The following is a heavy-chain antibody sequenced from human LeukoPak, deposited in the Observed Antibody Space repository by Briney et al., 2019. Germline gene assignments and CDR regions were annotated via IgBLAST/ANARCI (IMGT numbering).Heavy chain of an antibody. CDR1: GFTFSSYE. CDR3: ARDYGIDY. D-gene: IGHD4-17*01. J-gene: IGHJ4*02. Sequence: GGSLRLSCAASGFTFSSYEMSWVRQAPGKGLEWISYISSRGNSRYHSDSVKGRFTISRDNAKNSLYLQMNSLRAEDTAVYYCARDYGIDYWGQGTLVPVSS. V-gene: IGHV3-48*03. CDR2: ISSRGNSR.